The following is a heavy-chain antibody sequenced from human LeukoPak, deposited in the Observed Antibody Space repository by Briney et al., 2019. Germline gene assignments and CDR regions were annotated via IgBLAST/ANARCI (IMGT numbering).Heavy chain of an antibody. CDR1: GYAFTVYY. CDR2: INPNSGDR. Sequence: EASVKASCKASGYAFTVYYVHWVRQAPGQGLEWMGWINPNSGDRNSAQKFQGRVTMTRDKFISTAYMELSSLRSDDTAMYYCAKAVGSSGSRPVDSWGQGTLLTVSS. J-gene: IGHJ4*02. D-gene: IGHD6-6*01. CDR3: AKAVGSSGSRPVDS. V-gene: IGHV1-2*02.